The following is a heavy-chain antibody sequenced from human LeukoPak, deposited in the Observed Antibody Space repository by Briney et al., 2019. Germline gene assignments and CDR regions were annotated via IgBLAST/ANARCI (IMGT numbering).Heavy chain of an antibody. J-gene: IGHJ6*03. CDR2: IYYSGST. V-gene: IGHV4-59*01. CDR1: GGSISSYY. CDR3: ARGRSGYCSGGSCYNYYYYMDV. Sequence: SETLSLTCTVSGGSISSYYWSWIRQPPGKGLEWIGYIYYSGSTNYNPSLKSRVTISVDTSKNQFSLKLSSVTAADTAVYYCARGRSGYCSGGSCYNYYYYMDVWGKGTTVTVSS. D-gene: IGHD2-15*01.